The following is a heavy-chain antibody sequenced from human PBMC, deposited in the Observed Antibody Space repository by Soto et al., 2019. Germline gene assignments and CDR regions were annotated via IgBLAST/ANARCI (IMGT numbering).Heavy chain of an antibody. CDR3: ATMIVVVVTRAFDY. D-gene: IGHD3-22*01. CDR1: GFTFSIYG. Sequence: VGSLRLSCAASGFTFSIYGMHWVRQAPGKGLEWVAVVSYDESDKYYADSVRGRFTISRDNSKNTLYLQMNSLRAEDTAVYYCATMIVVVVTRAFDYWGQGTLVTVSS. V-gene: IGHV3-30*03. CDR2: VSYDESDK. J-gene: IGHJ4*02.